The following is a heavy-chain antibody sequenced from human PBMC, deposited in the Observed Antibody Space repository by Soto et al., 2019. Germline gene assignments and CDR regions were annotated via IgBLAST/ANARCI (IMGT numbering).Heavy chain of an antibody. J-gene: IGHJ6*02. V-gene: IGHV1-8*01. CDR3: ARDKPSSSWGYSYYYGMDV. Sequence: QVQLVQSGAEVKKPGASVKVSCKASGYTFTSYDINWVRQATGQGLEWMGWMNPNSGNTGYAQKFQGRVTMTRNTSISTAYMELSSLRSEDTAVYYCARDKPSSSWGYSYYYGMDVWGQGTTVTVSS. CDR1: GYTFTSYD. D-gene: IGHD6-13*01. CDR2: MNPNSGNT.